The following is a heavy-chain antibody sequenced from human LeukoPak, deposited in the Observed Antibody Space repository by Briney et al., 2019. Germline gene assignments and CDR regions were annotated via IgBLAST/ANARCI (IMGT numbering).Heavy chain of an antibody. Sequence: GGSLRLSCAASGFTFSSYSMNWVRQAPGKGLEWVSSISSSSSSIYFADSVKGRFTISRDNAKNSLYLQMNSLRAEDTAVYYCARDLYRVVTATYFDYWGQGTLVTVSS. CDR1: GFTFSSYS. V-gene: IGHV3-21*01. D-gene: IGHD2-21*02. CDR2: ISSSSSSI. CDR3: ARDLYRVVTATYFDY. J-gene: IGHJ4*02.